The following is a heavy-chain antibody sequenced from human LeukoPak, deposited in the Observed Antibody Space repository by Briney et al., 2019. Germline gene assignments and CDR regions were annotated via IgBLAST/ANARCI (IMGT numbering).Heavy chain of an antibody. CDR1: GGSISSGGYY. V-gene: IGHV4-31*03. D-gene: IGHD1-1*01. CDR2: IYYSGST. CDR3: ARALLTHNSSHLYYYYGMDV. Sequence: SQTLSLTCTVSGGSISSGGYYWSWIRQHPGKGLEWIGYIYYSGSTYYNPSLKSRVTISVDTSKNQFSLKLSSVTAADTAVYYCARALLTHNSSHLYYYYGMDVWGQGTTVTVSS. J-gene: IGHJ6*02.